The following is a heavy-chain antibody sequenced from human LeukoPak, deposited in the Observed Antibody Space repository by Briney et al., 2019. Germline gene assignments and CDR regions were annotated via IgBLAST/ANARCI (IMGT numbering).Heavy chain of an antibody. Sequence: QSGGSLRLSCAASGFTFGSPWMHWVRQAPGKGLVWVSRINSDGSATAYADSVKGRFTISRDNAENTLYLQMNSLRAADTAVYYCARGTAGYHSSYFDYWGQGTLVTVSA. CDR3: ARGTAGYHSSYFDY. V-gene: IGHV3-74*01. CDR2: INSDGSAT. J-gene: IGHJ4*02. D-gene: IGHD3-16*02. CDR1: GFTFGSPW.